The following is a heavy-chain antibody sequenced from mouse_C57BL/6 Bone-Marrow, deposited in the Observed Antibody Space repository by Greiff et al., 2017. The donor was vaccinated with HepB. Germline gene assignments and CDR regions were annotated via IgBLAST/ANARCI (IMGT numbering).Heavy chain of an antibody. Sequence: VQLKESGPVLVKPGASVKMSCKASGYTFTDYYMNWVKQSHGKSLEWIGVINPYNGGTSYNQKFKGKATLTVDKSSSTAYMELNSLTSEDSAVYYCARGDGYCQGDYWGQGTSVTVSS. CDR1: GYTFTDYY. J-gene: IGHJ4*01. CDR2: INPYNGGT. CDR3: ARGDGYCQGDY. V-gene: IGHV1-19*01. D-gene: IGHD2-3*01.